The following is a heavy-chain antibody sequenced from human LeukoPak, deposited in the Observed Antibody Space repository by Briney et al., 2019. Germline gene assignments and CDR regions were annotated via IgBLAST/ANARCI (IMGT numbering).Heavy chain of an antibody. CDR3: ARDSRGNFDL. CDR1: GFTLSTYD. Sequence: PGGSLRLSCAASGFTLSTYDMHWVRRAPGKGLEWVSLSGIVGDTDYSDSAKGRFTISRDNAKDSLFLQMSSLRVGDTAFYYCARDSRGNFDLWGQGTLVTVSS. CDR2: SGIVGDT. J-gene: IGHJ4*02. V-gene: IGHV3-13*01.